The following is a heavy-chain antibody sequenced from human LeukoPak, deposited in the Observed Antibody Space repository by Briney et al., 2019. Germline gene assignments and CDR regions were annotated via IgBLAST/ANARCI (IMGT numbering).Heavy chain of an antibody. D-gene: IGHD2-2*02. CDR3: ARPVVPAAIDSWFDP. V-gene: IGHV3-66*04. Sequence: PGGSLRLSCAASGFTVSSNYMSWVRQAPGKGLEWVSVIYSGGSTYYADSVKGRFTISRDNSKNTLYLQMNSLRAEDTAVYYCARPVVPAAIDSWFDPWGQGTLVTVSS. CDR1: GFTVSSNY. J-gene: IGHJ5*02. CDR2: IYSGGST.